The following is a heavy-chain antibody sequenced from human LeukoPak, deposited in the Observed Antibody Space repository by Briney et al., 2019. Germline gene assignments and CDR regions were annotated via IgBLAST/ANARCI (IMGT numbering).Heavy chain of an antibody. D-gene: IGHD3-9*01. CDR1: GFTFSSYG. J-gene: IGHJ4*02. V-gene: IGHV3-33*01. CDR2: IGYDGSDK. CDR3: AGDFESYFDY. Sequence: GGSLRLSCVESGFTFSSYGMHWVRQAPGKGLEWVAVIGYDGSDKYYADSVKGRFTISRDNSKNTLYLQMNSLRAGDTAVYYCAGDFESYFDYWGQGTLVTVSS.